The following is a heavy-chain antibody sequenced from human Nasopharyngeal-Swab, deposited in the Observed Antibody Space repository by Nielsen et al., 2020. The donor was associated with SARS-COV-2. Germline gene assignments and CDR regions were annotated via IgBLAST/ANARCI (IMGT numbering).Heavy chain of an antibody. Sequence: SETLSLTCAVYGGSFSGYYWSWIRQPPGKGLEWIGEINHSGSTNYNPSLKSRVTISVGTSKNQFSLKLSSVTAADTAVYYCARGFGDSSGYQKGYFDYWGQGTLVTVSS. J-gene: IGHJ4*02. CDR2: INHSGST. D-gene: IGHD3-22*01. V-gene: IGHV4-34*01. CDR3: ARGFGDSSGYQKGYFDY. CDR1: GGSFSGYY.